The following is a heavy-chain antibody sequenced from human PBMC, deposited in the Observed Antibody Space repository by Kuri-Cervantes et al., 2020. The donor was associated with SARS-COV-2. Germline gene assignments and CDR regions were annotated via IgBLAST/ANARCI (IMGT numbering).Heavy chain of an antibody. CDR2: ISYDGSNK. Sequence: GGSLRLSCAASGFTVSSYAMHWVRQAPGKGLEWVALISYDGSNKYYADSVKGRFTISRDNSRNTVYLQMNSLRAEDTAVYYCARMAEWLPDAFDIWGQGTMVTVSS. J-gene: IGHJ3*02. V-gene: IGHV3-30*03. CDR1: GFTVSSYA. D-gene: IGHD3-3*01. CDR3: ARMAEWLPDAFDI.